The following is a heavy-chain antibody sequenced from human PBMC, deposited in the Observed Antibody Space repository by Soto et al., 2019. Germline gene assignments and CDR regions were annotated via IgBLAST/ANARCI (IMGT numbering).Heavy chain of an antibody. CDR2: IYHNGSP. V-gene: IGHV4-30-2*06. CDR3: ARVPDV. CDR1: GGSMSSGGYS. J-gene: IGHJ6*02. Sequence: SETLSLTCAVSGGSMSSGGYSWSWIRQSPGKGLEWIGYIYHNGSPYYNPSLKSRVTISVDRSKNQFSLKLSSVTAADTAVYYCARVPDVWGQGTTVTVSS.